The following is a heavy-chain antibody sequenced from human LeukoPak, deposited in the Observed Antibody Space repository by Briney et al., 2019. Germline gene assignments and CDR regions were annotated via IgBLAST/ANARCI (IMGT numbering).Heavy chain of an antibody. V-gene: IGHV3-7*04. J-gene: IGHJ6*02. CDR1: GFTSSSYW. CDR3: ARVSDV. CDR2: IKQDGSEK. Sequence: GGSMRLSCAASGFTSSSYWMSWVRQAPGKGLEWVANIKQDGSEKYYVDSVKGRFTISRDNAKNSLYLQMNSLRAEDTAVYYCARVSDVWGQGTTVTVSS.